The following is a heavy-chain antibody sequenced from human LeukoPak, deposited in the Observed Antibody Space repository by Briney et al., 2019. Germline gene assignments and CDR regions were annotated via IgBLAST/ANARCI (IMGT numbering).Heavy chain of an antibody. CDR3: ARDGSYYGMDV. Sequence: GGSLRLSCAASGFTVSSNYMSWVCQAPGKGLEWVSVIYSGGSTYYADSVKGRFTISRDNSKNTLYLQMNSLRAEDTAVYYCARDGSYYGMDVWGQGTTVTVSS. J-gene: IGHJ6*02. CDR1: GFTVSSNY. CDR2: IYSGGST. V-gene: IGHV3-53*01.